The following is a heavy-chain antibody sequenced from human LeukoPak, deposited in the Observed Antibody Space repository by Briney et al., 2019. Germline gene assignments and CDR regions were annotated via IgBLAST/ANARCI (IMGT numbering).Heavy chain of an antibody. D-gene: IGHD2-15*01. Sequence: GGSLRLSCAVSGFTFSSYWMNWVRQAPGKGLEWVSYISSSGSSIYYADSVKGRFTISRDNAKNSLYLQMNSLRAEDTAVYYCARDCSGGSCYSTPDFDYWGQGTLVTVSS. CDR3: ARDCSGGSCYSTPDFDY. CDR1: GFTFSSYW. J-gene: IGHJ4*02. CDR2: ISSSGSSI. V-gene: IGHV3-48*04.